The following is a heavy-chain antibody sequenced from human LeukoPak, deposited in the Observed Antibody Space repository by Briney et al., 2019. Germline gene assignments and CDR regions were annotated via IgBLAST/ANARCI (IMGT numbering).Heavy chain of an antibody. CDR2: ISYDGNNK. V-gene: IGHV3-30-3*01. Sequence: GGSLRLSCVASGFTFSSYAMHWVRQAPGKGLEWMAVISYDGNNKDYADSVKGRFTISRDNSKNALYLQMNSLGPEDTAVYYCARGVGSSSWYFDYWGQGTLVTVSS. J-gene: IGHJ4*02. CDR3: ARGVGSSSWYFDY. D-gene: IGHD6-13*01. CDR1: GFTFSSYA.